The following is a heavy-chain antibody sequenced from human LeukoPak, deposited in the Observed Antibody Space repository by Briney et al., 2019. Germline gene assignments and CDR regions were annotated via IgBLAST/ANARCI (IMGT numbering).Heavy chain of an antibody. CDR3: ARGRRAFYELRGNRFYYYMDV. CDR1: GASLSDFH. V-gene: IGHV4-34*01. CDR2: INHN. Sequence: SETLSLTCAVDGASLSDFHWTWIRKSPGKGLDWIGEINHNNYNPSLKSRATISLDTSKTPFSLNLTSVSAAGTAIYYCARGRRAFYELRGNRFYYYMDVWGKGTTVIVSS. J-gene: IGHJ6*03. D-gene: IGHD2/OR15-2a*01.